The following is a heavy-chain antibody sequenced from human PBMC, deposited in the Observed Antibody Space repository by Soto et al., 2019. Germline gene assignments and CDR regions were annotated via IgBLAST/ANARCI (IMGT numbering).Heavy chain of an antibody. D-gene: IGHD5-18*01. Sequence: PGGPLRLSCAASGFTFSSFALSWVRQAPGKGLEWVSAISGSGDVTDYADSVKGRFTISRDNSKNTLYLQMNSLRAEDTAVYYCAGPGYSSQDYWGQGALVTVSS. J-gene: IGHJ4*02. CDR2: ISGSGDVT. CDR3: AGPGYSSQDY. CDR1: GFTFSSFA. V-gene: IGHV3-23*01.